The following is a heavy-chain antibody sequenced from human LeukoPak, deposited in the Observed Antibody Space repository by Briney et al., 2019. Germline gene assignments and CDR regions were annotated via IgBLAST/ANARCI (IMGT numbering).Heavy chain of an antibody. J-gene: IGHJ4*02. CDR3: ARDENDFWSGYYSN. V-gene: IGHV1-2*02. CDR1: GYTFTGYY. D-gene: IGHD3-3*01. Sequence: ASVKVSCKASGYTFTGYYIHWVRQAPGQGLEWMGWINPNSGDTKYAQKFQGRVTMTRDTSISTAYMDLIRLRSDDTAVYYCARDENDFWSGYYSNWGQGTLVTVSS. CDR2: INPNSGDT.